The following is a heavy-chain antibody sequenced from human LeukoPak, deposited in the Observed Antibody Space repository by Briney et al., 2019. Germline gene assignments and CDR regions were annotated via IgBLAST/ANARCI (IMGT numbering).Heavy chain of an antibody. Sequence: GGSLRLSCAASGFTFSSYAMSWVRQAPGKGLEWVSAISGSGGSTYYADSVKGRFTISRDNAKNSLYLQMNSLRAEDTAVYYCASNNYYDSSGYLDYWGQGTLVTVSS. D-gene: IGHD3-22*01. CDR2: ISGSGGST. J-gene: IGHJ4*02. CDR3: ASNNYYDSSGYLDY. CDR1: GFTFSSYA. V-gene: IGHV3-23*01.